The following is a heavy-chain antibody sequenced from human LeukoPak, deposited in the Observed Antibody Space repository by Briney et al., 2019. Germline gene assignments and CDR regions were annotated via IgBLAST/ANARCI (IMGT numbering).Heavy chain of an antibody. CDR2: IYYSGST. CDR3: AREMGVVTAHGIDV. CDR1: GGSISSISSNNYH. J-gene: IGHJ6*02. Sequence: SETLSLTCIVSGGSISSISSNNYHWGWIRQPPGKGLEWIGSIYYSGSTYYNPSLKSRVTISVDTSKNQFSLKLSSVTVADTALYYCAREMGVVTAHGIDVWGQGTTVTVSS. D-gene: IGHD4-23*01. V-gene: IGHV4-39*02.